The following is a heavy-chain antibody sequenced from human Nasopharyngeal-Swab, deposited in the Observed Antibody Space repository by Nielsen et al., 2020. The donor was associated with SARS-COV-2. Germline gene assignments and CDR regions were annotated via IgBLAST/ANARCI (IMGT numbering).Heavy chain of an antibody. V-gene: IGHV3-9*01. CDR2: ISWNSGSI. J-gene: IGHJ3*02. D-gene: IGHD2-21*01. CDR3: AKSPGEDAFDI. CDR1: GFTLSDYA. Sequence: SLKISCAAFGFTLSDYAMHWVRQAPGKGLEWVSGISWNSGSIGYADSVKGRFTISRDNAKNSLYLQMNSLRAEDTALYYCAKSPGEDAFDIWGQGTMVTVSS.